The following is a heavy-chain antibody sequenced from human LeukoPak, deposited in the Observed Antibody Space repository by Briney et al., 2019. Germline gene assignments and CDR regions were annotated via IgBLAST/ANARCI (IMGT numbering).Heavy chain of an antibody. J-gene: IGHJ3*02. CDR2: ISSSGSTI. Sequence: GGSLRLSCAASGFTFSDYYMSWIRQAPGKGLEWVSYISSSGSTIYYADSVKGRFTIPRDNAKNSLYLQMNSLRAEDTAVYYCARGEWDIVVVPAAIDAFDIWGQGTMVTVSS. CDR1: GFTFSDYY. D-gene: IGHD2-2*01. CDR3: ARGEWDIVVVPAAIDAFDI. V-gene: IGHV3-11*01.